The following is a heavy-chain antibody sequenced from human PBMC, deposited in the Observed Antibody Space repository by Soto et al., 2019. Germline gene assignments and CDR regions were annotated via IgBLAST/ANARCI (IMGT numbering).Heavy chain of an antibody. Sequence: EVQLVASGGGLVQHGGSLRLSCAASGFTFSSYNMNCVRQAPGKGLEWISDISLSSSTIFYADSVKGRFTISSDNAKNSLYLQINSLRADDTAVYYCAMDSRNYYYYMDVWGKGTTVTVSS. CDR2: ISLSSSTI. J-gene: IGHJ6*03. D-gene: IGHD2-2*03. V-gene: IGHV3-48*01. CDR1: GFTFSSYN. CDR3: AMDSRNYYYYMDV.